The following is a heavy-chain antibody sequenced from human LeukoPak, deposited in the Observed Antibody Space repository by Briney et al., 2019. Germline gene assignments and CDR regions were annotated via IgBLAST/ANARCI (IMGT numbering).Heavy chain of an antibody. V-gene: IGHV5-51*01. CDR3: ARRRILTGYYYYFDY. Sequence: GESLKISCKGSGYSFTIYWIGWVRQMPGKGLEWMGIIYPGDSDTRYSPSFQGQVTISADKSISTAYLQWSSLKASDTAMYYCARRRILTGYYYYFDYWGQGTLVTVSS. D-gene: IGHD3-9*01. J-gene: IGHJ4*02. CDR1: GYSFTIYW. CDR2: IYPGDSDT.